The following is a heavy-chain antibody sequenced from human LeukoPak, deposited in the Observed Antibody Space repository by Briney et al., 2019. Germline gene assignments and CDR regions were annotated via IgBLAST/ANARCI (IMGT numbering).Heavy chain of an antibody. CDR1: GFTFDDYA. CDR3: AKDSGYGGKGGWFDP. J-gene: IGHJ5*02. CDR2: ISWNSGSI. V-gene: IGHV3-9*01. D-gene: IGHD4-23*01. Sequence: SLRLSCAASGFTFDDYAMHWVRQAPGKGLEWVSGISWNSGSIGYADSVKGRFTISRDNAKNSLYLQMNSLRAEDTALYYCAKDSGYGGKGGWFDPWGQGTLVTVSS.